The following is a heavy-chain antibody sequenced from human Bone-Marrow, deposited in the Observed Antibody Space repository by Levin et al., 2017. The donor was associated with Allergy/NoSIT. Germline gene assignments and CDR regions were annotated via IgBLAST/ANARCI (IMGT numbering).Heavy chain of an antibody. V-gene: IGHV1-8*01. Sequence: PSASVKVSCKASGYAFTSYEINWVRQAPGQGPEWLGWMNPNIGTTGYAQKFQGRVTMTRNTSLNTAYMELTSLTFEDSALYYCARAGGSGPIGHYYGMDVWGQGTTVAVSS. CDR2: MNPNIGTT. J-gene: IGHJ6*02. CDR1: GYAFTSYE. D-gene: IGHD3-10*01. CDR3: ARAGGSGPIGHYYGMDV.